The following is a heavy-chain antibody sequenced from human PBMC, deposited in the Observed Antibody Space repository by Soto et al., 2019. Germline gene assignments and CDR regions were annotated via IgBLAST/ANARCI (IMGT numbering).Heavy chain of an antibody. D-gene: IGHD3-22*01. CDR1: GYTFTSYA. V-gene: IGHV1-3*01. CDR2: INAGNGNT. J-gene: IGHJ4*02. CDR3: ARVRGLYSSGYPFDY. Sequence: QVQLVQSGAEVKKPGASVKVSCKASGYTFTSYAMHWVRQAPGQRLEWMGWINAGNGNTKYSQKFQGRVTITRDTSASTAYMELSSLRSEDTAVYYCARVRGLYSSGYPFDYWGQGTLVTVSS.